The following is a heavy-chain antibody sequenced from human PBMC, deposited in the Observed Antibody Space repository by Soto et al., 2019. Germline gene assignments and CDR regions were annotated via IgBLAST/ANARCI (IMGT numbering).Heavy chain of an antibody. CDR2: ICGSGGRT. J-gene: IGHJ4*02. CDR1: AITYSTSA. Sequence: QAGRSLRLSGAASAITYSTSAMSWDRHARGKGLEWVSTICGSGGRTYYADSTKGRFTISRDNSKNTLYLQMSSLRVEDTAVYYCARESDHWGQGTLVTVSS. V-gene: IGHV3-23*01. CDR3: ARESDH.